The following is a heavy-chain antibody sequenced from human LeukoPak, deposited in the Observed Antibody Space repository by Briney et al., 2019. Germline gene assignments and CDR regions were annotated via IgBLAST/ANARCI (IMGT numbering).Heavy chain of an antibody. V-gene: IGHV3-23*01. CDR2: ISGSGGST. J-gene: IGHJ6*02. Sequence: GGSLRLSCAASGFTFSSYAMSWVRQAPGKGLEWVPAISGSGGSTYYADSVKSRFTISRDNAKNSLYLQMNSLRAEDTAVYYCARGRYSYGLGYYYGMDVWGQGTTVTVSS. CDR3: ARGRYSYGLGYYYGMDV. D-gene: IGHD5-18*01. CDR1: GFTFSSYA.